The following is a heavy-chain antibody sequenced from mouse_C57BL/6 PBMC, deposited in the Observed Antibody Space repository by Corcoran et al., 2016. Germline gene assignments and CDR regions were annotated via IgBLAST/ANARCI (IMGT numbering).Heavy chain of an antibody. D-gene: IGHD4-1*01. CDR1: GYTFTTYG. CDR3: ARSLTTANWECFDY. V-gene: IGHV9-3*01. Sequence: QIQLVQSGPELKKPGETVKISCKASGYTFTTYGMSWVKQAPGKGLKWMGWINTYSGVPTYADDFKGRFAFSLETSASTAYLQINNLKNEDTATYFCARSLTTANWECFDYWGQGTTLTVSS. CDR2: INTYSGVP. J-gene: IGHJ2*01.